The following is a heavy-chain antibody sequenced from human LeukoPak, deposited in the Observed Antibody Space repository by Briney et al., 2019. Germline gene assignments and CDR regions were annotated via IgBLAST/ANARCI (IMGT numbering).Heavy chain of an antibody. Sequence: GGSLRLSCAASGFIFPTYWMSWVRQAPGKGLEWVANIKQDGSEKYYVDSVKGRFTISRDNAKNSLYLQMNSLRAEDTAMYYCARDSAGNDYWGQGTLVTVSS. V-gene: IGHV3-7*01. D-gene: IGHD6-13*01. J-gene: IGHJ4*02. CDR3: ARDSAGNDY. CDR1: GFIFPTYW. CDR2: IKQDGSEK.